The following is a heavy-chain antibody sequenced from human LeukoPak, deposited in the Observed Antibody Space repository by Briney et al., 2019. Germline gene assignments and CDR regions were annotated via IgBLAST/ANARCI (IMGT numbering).Heavy chain of an antibody. J-gene: IGHJ6*03. CDR1: GGSISGFN. V-gene: IGHV4-59*01. CDR2: IYYSGST. CDR3: ARYSSSPPYYYYYYMDV. D-gene: IGHD6-6*01. Sequence: SETLSLTCAVYGGSISGFNWSWIRPPPGKGQEWIGYIYYSGSTNYNPSLKSRVTISVYTSKNQFSLKLSSVTAADTAVYYCARYSSSPPYYYYYYMDVWGKGTTVTVSS.